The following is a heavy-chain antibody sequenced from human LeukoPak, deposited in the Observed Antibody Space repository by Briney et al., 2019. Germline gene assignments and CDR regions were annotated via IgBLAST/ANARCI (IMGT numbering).Heavy chain of an antibody. CDR2: ISGSGGST. CDR3: AHCSTTSQEDY. Sequence: GGSLRLSCAASGFTFRNYEMNWVRQAPGKGLEWVSAISGSGGSTYYADSVKGRFTISRDNSKNTLYLQMNSLRAEDTAVYYCAHCSTTSQEDYWGQGTLVTVSS. D-gene: IGHD2-2*01. V-gene: IGHV3-23*01. CDR1: GFTFRNYE. J-gene: IGHJ4*02.